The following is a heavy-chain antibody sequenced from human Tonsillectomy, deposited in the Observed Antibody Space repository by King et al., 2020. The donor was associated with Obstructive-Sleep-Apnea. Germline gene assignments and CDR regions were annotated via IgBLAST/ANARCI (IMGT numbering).Heavy chain of an antibody. V-gene: IGHV3-49*03. Sequence: QLVESGGGLVQPGRSLRLSCTASDFTFGDYALSWFRQAPGRGRGWVGVIRSEFYGGSKDYAAFVKGRFTISRDDSKSIAYLQMNSLKTEDTAVYYCTSYCSGGSCTVFYYYAMDVWGQGTTVTVSS. CDR3: TSYCSGGSCTVFYYYAMDV. D-gene: IGHD2-15*01. CDR1: DFTFGDYA. J-gene: IGHJ6*02. CDR2: IRSEFYGGSK.